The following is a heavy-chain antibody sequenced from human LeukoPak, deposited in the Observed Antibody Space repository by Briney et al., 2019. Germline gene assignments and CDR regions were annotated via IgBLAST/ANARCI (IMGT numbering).Heavy chain of an antibody. V-gene: IGHV3-33*06. J-gene: IGHJ4*02. CDR2: IWHDGSNK. CDR1: GFTFSTYG. CDR3: AKGGRVSRNIYNSGWYYFDY. Sequence: GGSLRLSCAASGFTFSTYGMHWVRQAPGKGLEWVAAIWHDGSNKYYADSVKGRFTISRDNSKNTLYLQVNSLRDEDTAVYCCAKGGRVSRNIYNSGWYYFDYWGQGTLVTVSS. D-gene: IGHD6-19*01.